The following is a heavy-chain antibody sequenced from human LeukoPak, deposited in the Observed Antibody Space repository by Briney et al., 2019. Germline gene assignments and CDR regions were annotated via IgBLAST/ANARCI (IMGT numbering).Heavy chain of an antibody. J-gene: IGHJ3*02. V-gene: IGHV4-59*01. CDR2: IYYSGST. CDR1: GGSISSYY. D-gene: IGHD5-18*01. Sequence: SETLSLTCTVSGGSISSYYWSWIRQPPGKGLEWIGYIYYSGSTNYNPSLKSRVTISVDTSKNQFSLKLSSVTAADTAVYYCARRASPLGAWIQLWTDAFDIWGQGTMVTVSS. CDR3: ARRASPLGAWIQLWTDAFDI.